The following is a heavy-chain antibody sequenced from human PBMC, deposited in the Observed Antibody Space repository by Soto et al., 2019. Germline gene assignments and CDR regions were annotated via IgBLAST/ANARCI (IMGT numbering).Heavy chain of an antibody. CDR2: MNPNSGNT. CDR3: ARSDGYHFNWLDS. Sequence: QVQLVQSGAEVKTPGASVKVSCKASGYTLASYDINWVREAPGQGLEWMGWMNPNSGNTGYAQKFQGRLTMTRDTALSIAHMELSSLRNEDTAVYYCARSDGYHFNWLDSWGQGTLVTVSA. D-gene: IGHD2-21*01. CDR1: GYTLASYD. J-gene: IGHJ5*01. V-gene: IGHV1-8*01.